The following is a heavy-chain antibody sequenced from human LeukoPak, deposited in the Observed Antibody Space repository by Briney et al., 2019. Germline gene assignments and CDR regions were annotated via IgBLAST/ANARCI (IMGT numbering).Heavy chain of an antibody. CDR1: GDRVSSYSAA. J-gene: IGHJ6*02. CDR2: TYYRSKWYI. V-gene: IGHV6-1*01. D-gene: IGHD1-14*01. Sequence: SQTLSLTCAISGDRVSSYSAAWNWVRQSPSRGLEWLGRTYYRSKWYIDYAVSVKSRITVNPDTSKNQFSLQLKSVTPEDTAVYYCARVVSEHIPEVEADYGMEVWGQGTTVTVSS. CDR3: ARVVSEHIPEVEADYGMEV.